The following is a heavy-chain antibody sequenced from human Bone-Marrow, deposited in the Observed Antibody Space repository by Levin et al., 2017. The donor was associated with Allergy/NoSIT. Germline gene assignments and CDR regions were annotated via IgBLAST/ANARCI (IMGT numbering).Heavy chain of an antibody. CDR3: VRGTGWYYFDY. CDR2: KYPTGRT. CDR1: GDSISSAGYS. V-gene: IGHV4-30-2*01. Sequence: SETLSLTCAVSGDSISSAGYSWGWIRQPPGKGLEWIGYKYPTGRTYYNASLTSRVSISVDRSKSHFSLEVNSVTAADTAVYYCVRGTGWYYFDYWGQGILVTVSS. J-gene: IGHJ4*02. D-gene: IGHD6-19*01.